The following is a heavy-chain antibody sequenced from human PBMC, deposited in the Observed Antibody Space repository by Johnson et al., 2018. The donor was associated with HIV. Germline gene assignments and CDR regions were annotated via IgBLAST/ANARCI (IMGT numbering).Heavy chain of an antibody. J-gene: IGHJ3*02. CDR1: GFTVSSNY. CDR2: IYSGGST. Sequence: VQLVESGGGLVQPGGSLRLSCAASGFTVSSNYMSWVRQAPGKGLEWVSVIYSGGSTYYADSVKGRFTISRDNSKNTLYLQMNSLRAEDTAVYYCARDVAATMIVVGGANDAFDSWGQGTMVTVSS. V-gene: IGHV3-66*01. CDR3: ARDVAATMIVVGGANDAFDS. D-gene: IGHD3-22*01.